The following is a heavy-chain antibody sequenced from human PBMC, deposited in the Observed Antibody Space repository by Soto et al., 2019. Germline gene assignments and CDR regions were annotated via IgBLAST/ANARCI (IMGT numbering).Heavy chain of an antibody. V-gene: IGHV3-23*01. CDR1: GFTFSSYA. CDR3: AKRATGTYFDY. D-gene: IGHD1-1*01. J-gene: IGHJ4*02. CDR2: ISGSSDST. Sequence: GGSLRLFCAASGFTFSSYAMNWVRQAPGKGLEWVSVISGSSDSTYYADSVKGRFTISRDNSKNTLYLQMNSLRAEDTAVYYCAKRATGTYFDYWGQGTLVTVS.